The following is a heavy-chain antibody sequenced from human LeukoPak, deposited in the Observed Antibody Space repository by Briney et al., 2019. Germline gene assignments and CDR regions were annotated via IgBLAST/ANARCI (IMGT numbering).Heavy chain of an antibody. CDR3: ARVGGGDSSGYRGSFDY. CDR1: GFTFSSYG. D-gene: IGHD3-22*01. Sequence: GGSLRLSCAASGFTFSSYGMHWVRQAPGKGLEWVAVISYDGSNKYYADSVKGRFTISRDNSKNTLYLQMNSLRAEDTAVYYCARVGGGDSSGYRGSFDYWGQGTLVTVSS. V-gene: IGHV3-30*03. J-gene: IGHJ4*02. CDR2: ISYDGSNK.